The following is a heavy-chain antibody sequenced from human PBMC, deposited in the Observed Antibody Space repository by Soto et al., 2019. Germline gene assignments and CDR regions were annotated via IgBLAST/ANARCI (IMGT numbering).Heavy chain of an antibody. CDR1: GDSISSYY. D-gene: IGHD3-16*01. Sequence: TSETLSLTCTVSGDSISSYYWSWIRQPPGKGLEWIGYIYNSGSTNYNPSLKSRVTISVDTSKNQFSLKLSSVTAADTAVYYCARGRFDYIWGSPAPYLDYWGHGALVTVSS. CDR3: ARGRFDYIWGSPAPYLDY. J-gene: IGHJ4*01. V-gene: IGHV4-59*01. CDR2: IYNSGST.